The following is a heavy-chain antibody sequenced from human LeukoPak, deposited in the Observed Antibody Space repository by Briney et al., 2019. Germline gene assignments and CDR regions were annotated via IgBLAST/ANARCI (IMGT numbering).Heavy chain of an antibody. V-gene: IGHV4-4*07. CDR2: IYTSGST. CDR1: GGSISSYY. J-gene: IGHJ5*02. Sequence: SETLSLTCTVSGGSISSYYWSWIRQPAGKGLEWIGRIYTSGSTNYNPSLKSRVTMSVDTSKNQFSLKLSSVTAADTAVYYCARGHRSSSWYSETFNWFDPWGQGTLVTVSS. CDR3: ARGHRSSSWYSETFNWFDP. D-gene: IGHD6-13*01.